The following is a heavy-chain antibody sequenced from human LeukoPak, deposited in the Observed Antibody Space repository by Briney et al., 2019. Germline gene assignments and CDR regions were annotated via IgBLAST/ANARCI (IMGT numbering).Heavy chain of an antibody. V-gene: IGHV3-53*01. J-gene: IGHJ4*02. Sequence: GGSLRLSCAASGFSVGNNYMRWVCQARGKGLEWVSIVYSGTNTCNAGSVKGRFTISRDDSRSTLHFHMNSLRAEDTAVYYCAREMGGLRWFDYWGQGTLVTVSS. CDR3: AREMGGLRWFDY. D-gene: IGHD4-23*01. CDR1: GFSVGNNY. CDR2: VYSGTNT.